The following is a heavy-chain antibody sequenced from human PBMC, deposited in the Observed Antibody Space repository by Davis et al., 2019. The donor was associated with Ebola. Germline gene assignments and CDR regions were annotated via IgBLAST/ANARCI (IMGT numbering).Heavy chain of an antibody. CDR1: GDSISSGSGS. J-gene: IGHJ6*02. CDR2: AFYNSKWNI. D-gene: IGHD1-26*01. V-gene: IGHV6-1*01. CDR3: ARGWGRRGLGV. Sequence: HSQTLSLTCAVSGDSISSGSGSWNWIRQSPSRGLEWLGRAFYNSKWNIDYAVSVRSRITFDPDTSRNRISLQLNSLTPEDTAVYYCARGWGRRGLGVWGQGTTVTVSS.